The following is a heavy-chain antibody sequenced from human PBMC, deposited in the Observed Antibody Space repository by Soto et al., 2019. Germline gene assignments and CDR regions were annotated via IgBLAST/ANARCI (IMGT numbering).Heavy chain of an antibody. D-gene: IGHD4-17*01. J-gene: IGHJ3*02. CDR3: ARQYGDYVRGAFDI. CDR1: GGSISSYY. V-gene: IGHV4-59*01. Sequence: HVQLQESGPGLVKPSETLSLTCTVSGGSISSYYWSWIRQPPGKGLEWIGYIYYSGSTNYNPSLKSRVTISVDTSKNQFSLKLSSVTAADTAVYYCARQYGDYVRGAFDICGQGTMGTVSS. CDR2: IYYSGST.